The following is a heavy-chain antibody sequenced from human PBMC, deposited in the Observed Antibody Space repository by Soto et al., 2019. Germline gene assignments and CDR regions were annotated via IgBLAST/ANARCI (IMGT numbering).Heavy chain of an antibody. J-gene: IGHJ5*02. CDR1: GGSISSYY. CDR2: IYYSGST. CDR3: ARGRREWLRGSNWFDP. Sequence: SETLSLTCTVSGGSISSYYWSWIRQPPGKGLEWIGYIYYSGSTNYNPSLKSRVTISVDTSKNQFSLKLSSVTAADTAVYYCARGRREWLRGSNWFDPWGQGTLVTVSS. D-gene: IGHD5-12*01. V-gene: IGHV4-59*12.